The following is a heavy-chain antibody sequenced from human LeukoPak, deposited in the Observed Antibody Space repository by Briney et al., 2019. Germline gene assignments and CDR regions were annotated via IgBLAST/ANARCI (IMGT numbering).Heavy chain of an antibody. V-gene: IGHV3-9*01. Sequence: GGSLRLSCAASGFTFDDYAMHWVRQAPGKGLEWVSGISWNSGSIGYADSVKGRFTISRDNSKNTLYLQMNSLRAEDTAVYYCAKVHSSSWYCFDYWGQGTLVTVSS. CDR3: AKVHSSSWYCFDY. D-gene: IGHD6-13*01. CDR1: GFTFDDYA. CDR2: ISWNSGSI. J-gene: IGHJ4*02.